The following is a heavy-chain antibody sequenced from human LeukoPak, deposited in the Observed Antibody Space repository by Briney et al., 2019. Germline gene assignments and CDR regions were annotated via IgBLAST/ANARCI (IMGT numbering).Heavy chain of an antibody. CDR1: GGTFSSYA. CDR3: AKGIAVAGGADWFDP. D-gene: IGHD6-19*01. Sequence: GASVKVSCKASGGTFSSYAISWVRQAPGQGLEWMGGIIPIFGTANYAQKFQGRVTITADKSTSTAYMELSSLRSEDTAVYYCAKGIAVAGGADWFDPWGQGTLVTVSS. CDR2: IIPIFGTA. V-gene: IGHV1-69*06. J-gene: IGHJ5*02.